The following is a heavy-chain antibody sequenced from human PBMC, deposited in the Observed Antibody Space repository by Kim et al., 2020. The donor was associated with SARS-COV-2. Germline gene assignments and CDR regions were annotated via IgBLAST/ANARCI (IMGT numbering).Heavy chain of an antibody. Sequence: SETLSLTCTVSGGSISSSYYWGWIRQPPGKGLEWIGSIYYSGSTYYNPSLKSRVTISVDTSKNQFSLKLSSVTAADTAVYYCARHKGNTIFGVVIIDAF. J-gene: IGHJ3*01. CDR1: GGSISSSYY. CDR3: ARHKGNTIFGVVIIDAF. CDR2: IYYSGST. V-gene: IGHV4-39*01. D-gene: IGHD3-3*01.